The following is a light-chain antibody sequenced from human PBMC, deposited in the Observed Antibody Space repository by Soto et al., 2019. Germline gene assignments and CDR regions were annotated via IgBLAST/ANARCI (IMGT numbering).Light chain of an antibody. Sequence: DIVMTQSPDSLAVSLGERATINCKSSQSVLYSSNNKNYLAWYQQKPGQPPKLLIYWASTRESGVPDRFSGSGSGTDFTLTISGLQAEDVAVYYCQQYYNTPLTFGGGTEVEIK. V-gene: IGKV4-1*01. CDR2: WAS. CDR1: QSVLYSSNNKNY. J-gene: IGKJ4*01. CDR3: QQYYNTPLT.